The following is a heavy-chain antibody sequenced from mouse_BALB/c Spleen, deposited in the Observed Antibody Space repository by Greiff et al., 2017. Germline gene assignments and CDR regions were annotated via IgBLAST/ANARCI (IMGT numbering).Heavy chain of an antibody. CDR3: ARVLRYFDV. CDR2: IDPANGNT. CDR1: GFNIKDTY. Sequence: EVQLQQSGAELVKPGASVKLSCTASGFNIKDTYMHWVKQRPEQGLEWIGRIDPANGNTKYDPKFQGKATITADTSSNTAYLQPSSLTSEDTAVYYCARVLRYFDVWGAGTTVTVSS. J-gene: IGHJ1*01. V-gene: IGHV14-3*02.